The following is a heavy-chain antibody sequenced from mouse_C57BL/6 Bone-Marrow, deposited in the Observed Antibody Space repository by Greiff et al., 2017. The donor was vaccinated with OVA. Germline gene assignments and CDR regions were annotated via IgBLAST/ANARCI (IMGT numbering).Heavy chain of an antibody. Sequence: EVKLMESGGGLVKPGESLKLSCAASGFTFSSYAMSWVRQTPEKRLEWVATISDGGSYTYYPDTVKGRFTISRDNAKNNLYLQMSHLKSEDTAMYYCARGVSTDGGQGTSVTVSS. CDR2: ISDGGSYT. CDR1: GFTFSSYA. D-gene: IGHD1-1*01. CDR3: ARGVSTD. V-gene: IGHV5-4*03. J-gene: IGHJ4*01.